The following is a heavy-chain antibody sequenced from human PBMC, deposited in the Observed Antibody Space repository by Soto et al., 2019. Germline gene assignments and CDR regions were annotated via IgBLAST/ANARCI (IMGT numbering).Heavy chain of an antibody. CDR1: GYTFTSYY. D-gene: IGHD2-2*01. CDR3: ARGPMRRYCSSTSCYPYSSGWYEEYFQH. V-gene: IGHV1-46*01. CDR2: INPSGGST. J-gene: IGHJ1*01. Sequence: ASVKVACKASGYTFTSYYMHWVRQAPGQGLEWMGIINPSGGSTSYAQKFQGRVTMTRDTSTSTVYMELSSLRSEDTAVYYCARGPMRRYCSSTSCYPYSSGWYEEYFQHWGQGTLVTV.